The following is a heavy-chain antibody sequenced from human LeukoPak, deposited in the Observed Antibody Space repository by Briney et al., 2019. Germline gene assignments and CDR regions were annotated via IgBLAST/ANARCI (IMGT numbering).Heavy chain of an antibody. V-gene: IGHV3-30*03. CDR2: ISYDGRNK. CDR3: ARDYTGYFGMDV. Sequence: VISYDGRNKWYAESVKGRFTISRDDSMKTVYLQASGLRAEDTAIYYCARDYTGYFGMDVWGQGTTVTVSS. J-gene: IGHJ6*02.